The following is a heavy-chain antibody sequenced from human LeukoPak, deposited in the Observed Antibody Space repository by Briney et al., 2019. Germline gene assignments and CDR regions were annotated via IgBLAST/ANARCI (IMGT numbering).Heavy chain of an antibody. CDR3: ARWISGYSSDY. J-gene: IGHJ4*02. CDR1: GGSISSSSYY. Sequence: SETLSLTCTVSGGSISSSSYYWGWIRQPPGKELEWIGSIHYSGSTYYNPSLKSRVTISVDTSKNQFSLKLSSVTAADTAVYYCARWISGYSSDYWGQGTLVTVAS. V-gene: IGHV4-39*01. D-gene: IGHD3-22*01. CDR2: IHYSGST.